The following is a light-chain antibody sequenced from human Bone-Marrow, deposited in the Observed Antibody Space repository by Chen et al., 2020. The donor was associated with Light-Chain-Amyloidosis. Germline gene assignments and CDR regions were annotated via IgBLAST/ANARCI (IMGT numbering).Light chain of an antibody. J-gene: IGLJ3*02. CDR2: DNN. Sequence: QSVSTQPPSVSAAPGQRVAIPCSGSSSNIAVNYVSWYQQLPGPAPKLLIYDNNRRPPGIPDRFSGSKSSTSATLDITGLQTGDEADYYCGTWDRSLSAGVFGGGTKLTVL. CDR3: GTWDRSLSAGV. V-gene: IGLV1-51*01. CDR1: SSNIAVNY.